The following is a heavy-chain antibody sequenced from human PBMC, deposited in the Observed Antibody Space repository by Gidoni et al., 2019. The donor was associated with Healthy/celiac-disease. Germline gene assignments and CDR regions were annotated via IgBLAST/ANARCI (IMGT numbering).Heavy chain of an antibody. Sequence: EVQLLESGGGLVQPGGSLRLSCAASGFTFSSDAMSWVRQAPGKGLEWVAAISGSGGSTYYSDSVKGRFTISRDNSKNTLFLQMNSLRAEDTAVYYCAKDSPYDSSGYYKYWGQGTLVTVSS. D-gene: IGHD3-22*01. CDR2: ISGSGGST. CDR3: AKDSPYDSSGYYKY. J-gene: IGHJ4*02. CDR1: GFTFSSDA. V-gene: IGHV3-23*01.